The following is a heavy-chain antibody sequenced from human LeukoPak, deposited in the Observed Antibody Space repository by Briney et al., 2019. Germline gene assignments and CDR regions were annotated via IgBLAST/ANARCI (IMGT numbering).Heavy chain of an antibody. V-gene: IGHV4-31*03. CDR2: IYYSGST. D-gene: IGHD6-13*01. CDR3: ARLAAAGDYCSGMDV. J-gene: IGHJ6*04. Sequence: PSQTLSLTCTVSGGSISSGGYYWSWIRQHPGKGLEWIGYIYYSGSTYYNQSLKSRVTISVDTSKNQFSLKLSSVTAADTAVYYCARLAAAGDYCSGMDVWGKGTTVTVSS. CDR1: GGSISSGGYY.